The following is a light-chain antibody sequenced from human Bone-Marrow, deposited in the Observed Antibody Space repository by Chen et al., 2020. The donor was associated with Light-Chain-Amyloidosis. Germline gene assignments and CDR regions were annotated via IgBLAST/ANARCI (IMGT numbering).Light chain of an antibody. CDR1: RSLVYTDGNTY. J-gene: IGKJ2*01. Sequence: DVVMTQSPLSLPVTLGQPASISCRSSRSLVYTDGNTYLNWFQQRPGPSPRRLIFKVSNRDSGVPDRFRGSGSGTDVTLKISRVEAEDVGVYYCMQGTHWPPYTFGQGTKLEIK. CDR3: MQGTHWPPYT. V-gene: IGKV2-30*01. CDR2: KVS.